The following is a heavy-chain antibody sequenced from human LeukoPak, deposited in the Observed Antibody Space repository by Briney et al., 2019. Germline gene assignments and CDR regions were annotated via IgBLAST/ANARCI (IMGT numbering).Heavy chain of an antibody. J-gene: IGHJ5*02. Sequence: SETLSLTCTVSGGSIRSSRYNWGWIRQPPGKGLEWIGSIHYTGTTFYNPSLKSRVTISVDTSKNQFSLKLSSVTAADTAVYYCATAPYDTWGQGTLVTVSS. CDR1: GGSIRSSRYN. D-gene: IGHD3-9*01. V-gene: IGHV4-39*07. CDR2: IHYTGTT. CDR3: ATAPYDT.